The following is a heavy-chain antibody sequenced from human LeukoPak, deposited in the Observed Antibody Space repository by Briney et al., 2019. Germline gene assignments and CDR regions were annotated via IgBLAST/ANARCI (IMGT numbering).Heavy chain of an antibody. D-gene: IGHD2-21*01. V-gene: IGHV4-30-2*01. J-gene: IGHJ4*02. CDR1: GGSISSGGYY. Sequence: PSETLSLTCTVSGGSISSGGYYWSWIRQPPGKGLGWIGYIYHSGSTYYNPSLKSRVTISVDRSKNQFSLKLSSVTAADTAVYYCARDNGGARWLVDWGQGTLVTVSS. CDR3: ARDNGGARWLVD. CDR2: IYHSGST.